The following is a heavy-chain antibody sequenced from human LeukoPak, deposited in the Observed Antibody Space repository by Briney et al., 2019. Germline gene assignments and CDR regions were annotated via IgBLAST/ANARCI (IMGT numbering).Heavy chain of an antibody. CDR1: GFTFSSYG. CDR3: ARDRYCTTTRCSDY. V-gene: IGHV3-33*08. Sequence: PGGSLRLSCAASGFTFSSYGMHWVRQAPGKGLEWVAVIWYGGSNKYYADSVKGRFTISRDNSKNTLYLQMNSLRAEDTAVYYCARDRYCTTTRCSDYWGQGTLVTVSS. J-gene: IGHJ4*02. CDR2: IWYGGSNK. D-gene: IGHD2-2*01.